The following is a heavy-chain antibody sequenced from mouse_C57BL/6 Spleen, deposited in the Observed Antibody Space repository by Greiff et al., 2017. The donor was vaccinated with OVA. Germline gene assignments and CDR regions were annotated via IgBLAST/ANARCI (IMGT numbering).Heavy chain of an antibody. D-gene: IGHD1-1*01. CDR2: IRNKANGYTT. J-gene: IGHJ4*01. V-gene: IGHV7-3*01. CDR3: ARYETVVAGMDY. CDR1: GFTFTDYY. Sequence: EVQRVESGGGLVQPGGSLSLSCAASGFTFTDYYMSWVRQPPGKALEWLGFIRNKANGYTTEYSASVKGRFTISRDNSQSILYLQMNALRAEDSATYYCARYETVVAGMDYWGQGTSVTVSS.